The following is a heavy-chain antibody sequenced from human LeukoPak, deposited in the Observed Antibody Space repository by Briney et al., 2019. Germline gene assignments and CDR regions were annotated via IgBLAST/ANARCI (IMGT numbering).Heavy chain of an antibody. D-gene: IGHD6-13*01. CDR3: ARGVVAAAGWFDP. CDR2: IYTSGST. J-gene: IGHJ5*02. Sequence: SETLSLTCTVSGGSISSYHWSWIRQPPGKGLEWIGYIYTSGSTNYNPSLKSRVTISVDTSKNQFSLKLSSVTAADTAVYYCARGVVAAAGWFDPWGQGTLVTVSS. CDR1: GGSISSYH. V-gene: IGHV4-4*09.